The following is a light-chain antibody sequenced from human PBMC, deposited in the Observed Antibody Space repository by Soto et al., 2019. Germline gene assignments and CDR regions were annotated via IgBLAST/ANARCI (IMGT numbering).Light chain of an antibody. V-gene: IGKV1-5*03. CDR1: QSVSSS. Sequence: DIQMTQSPSTLSASVGDRVTITCRASQSVSSSLAWYQQKPGKAPKLLIYKASSLESGVPSRFSGSGYETEFTLTITSVTPDDFATYYFKQYNSYWTFGQGTKVEI. CDR2: KAS. CDR3: KQYNSYWT. J-gene: IGKJ1*01.